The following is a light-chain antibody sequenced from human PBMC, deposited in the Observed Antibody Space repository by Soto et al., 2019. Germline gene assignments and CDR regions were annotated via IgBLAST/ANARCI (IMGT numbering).Light chain of an antibody. J-gene: IGKJ2*01. CDR2: KVS. Sequence: DVVMTQSPLSLPATLGQPASISCRSSQSLAYSDGNTYLNWFQQRPGHSPRRLIYKVSNRDSGVPDRFSGSGSGTDFTLKISRVEAEDVGVYYCMQGTHWPPYTFGQGTKLEIK. V-gene: IGKV2-30*01. CDR1: QSLAYSDGNTY. CDR3: MQGTHWPPYT.